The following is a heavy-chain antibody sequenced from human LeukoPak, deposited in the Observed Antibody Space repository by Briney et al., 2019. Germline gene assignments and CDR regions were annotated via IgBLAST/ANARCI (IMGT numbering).Heavy chain of an antibody. D-gene: IGHD3-22*01. CDR2: IWSDGSNK. CDR3: ARAAYESTGYLTL. Sequence: QPGRSLRLSCAASGFTFSSYGIHWFRQAPGKGLEWVAVIWSDGSNKYHADSVKGRFTISRDNSKNTVYLQMNSLRADDTAVYYCARAAYESTGYLTLWGQGTLVTVSS. V-gene: IGHV3-33*01. CDR1: GFTFSSYG. J-gene: IGHJ4*02.